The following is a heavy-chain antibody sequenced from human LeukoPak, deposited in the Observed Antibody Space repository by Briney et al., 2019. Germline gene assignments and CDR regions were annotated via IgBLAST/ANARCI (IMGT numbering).Heavy chain of an antibody. J-gene: IGHJ4*02. CDR2: ISAYNGNT. Sequence: GASVKVSCKASGYTFTSYVISWVRQAPGQGLEWMGWISAYNGNTNYAQKLQGRVTMTTDTSTSTAYMELRSLRSDDTAVYYCARGSKSGGYDILTGPTDWGQGTLVTVSS. V-gene: IGHV1-18*01. CDR1: GYTFTSYV. D-gene: IGHD3-9*01. CDR3: ARGSKSGGYDILTGPTD.